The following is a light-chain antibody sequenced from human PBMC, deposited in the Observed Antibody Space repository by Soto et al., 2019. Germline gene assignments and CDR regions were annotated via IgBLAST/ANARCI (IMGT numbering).Light chain of an antibody. Sequence: IQLTHSPSSLSASVGDRVTITCRASQGIRSYLAWYQQKPGKAPKLLIYAASTLQSGVPSRFSGSGSGTDFTLTISSLQPGDFANYYCQQLNSYPFTFGGGTKVDIK. CDR1: QGIRSY. J-gene: IGKJ4*01. CDR2: AAS. V-gene: IGKV1-9*01. CDR3: QQLNSYPFT.